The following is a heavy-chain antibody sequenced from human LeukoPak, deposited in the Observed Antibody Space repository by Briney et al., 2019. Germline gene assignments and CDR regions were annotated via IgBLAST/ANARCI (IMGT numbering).Heavy chain of an antibody. Sequence: SETLSLTCAVYGGSFSGYSWSWIRQPPGKGLEWVGEMIHSGSTNYNPSLKSRVTISVDTSKNQFSLKVSSVTAADTAVYYCARSMVPIAAAGKGFDYWGQGTLVTVSS. J-gene: IGHJ4*02. CDR2: MIHSGST. D-gene: IGHD6-13*01. CDR3: ARSMVPIAAAGKGFDY. CDR1: GGSFSGYS. V-gene: IGHV4-34*12.